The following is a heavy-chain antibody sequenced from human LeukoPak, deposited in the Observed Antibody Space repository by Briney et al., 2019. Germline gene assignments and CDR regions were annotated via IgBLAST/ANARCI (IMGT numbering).Heavy chain of an antibody. V-gene: IGHV4-30-4*08. Sequence: SQTLSLTCTVSGGSISSGDYYWSWIRQPPGKGLEWIRYIYYSGSTYYNPSLKSRVTISVDTSKNQFSLKLSSVTAADTAVYYCARDRGYCSSTSCYRDFDYWGQGTLVTVSS. D-gene: IGHD2-2*01. CDR2: IYYSGST. CDR1: GGSISSGDYY. J-gene: IGHJ4*02. CDR3: ARDRGYCSSTSCYRDFDY.